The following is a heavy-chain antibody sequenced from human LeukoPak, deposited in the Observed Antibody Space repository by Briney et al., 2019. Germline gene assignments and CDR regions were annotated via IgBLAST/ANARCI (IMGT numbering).Heavy chain of an antibody. V-gene: IGHV1-2*02. D-gene: IGHD5-24*01. CDR1: GYTFTAYY. J-gene: IGHJ4*02. CDR3: ARDGRDGYNLVHY. Sequence: ASVKVSCKASGYTFTAYYIHWVRQVPGQGLEWMGWINPNSGGTNYAQKFQGRVTMTRDTSISAVYMELNRLRSDDTAVYYCARDGRDGYNLVHYWGQGTLVTVSS. CDR2: INPNSGGT.